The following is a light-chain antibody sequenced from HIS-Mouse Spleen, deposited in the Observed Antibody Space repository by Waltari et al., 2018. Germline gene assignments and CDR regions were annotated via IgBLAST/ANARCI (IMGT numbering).Light chain of an antibody. V-gene: IGKV2D-29*01. CDR3: MQSIQLPYT. CDR1: PCLLPSDRKTD. J-gene: IGKJ2*01. CDR2: EVS. Sequence: DIVINQTPLSLSVTLGQPASISCQSRPCLLPSDRKTDLYWYLQKPGQPPQLLIYEVSNRFSGVPDRFSGSGSGTDVTLKISRVEAEDVGVYYCMQSIQLPYTFGQGTKLEIK.